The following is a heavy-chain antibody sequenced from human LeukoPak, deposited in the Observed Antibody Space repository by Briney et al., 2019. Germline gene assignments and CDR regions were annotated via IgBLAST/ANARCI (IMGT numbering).Heavy chain of an antibody. V-gene: IGHV4-39*01. Sequence: SETLSLTCTVSDGSISSSYYSWGWIRQPPGKGLEWIGSINYSGSSYYNPSLKSRVTISVESSKNQISLILSSVTAADTAVYFCARHLGQWLDHFDYWGQGTLVTVSS. J-gene: IGHJ4*02. CDR2: INYSGSS. CDR3: ARHLGQWLDHFDY. CDR1: DGSISSSYYS. D-gene: IGHD6-19*01.